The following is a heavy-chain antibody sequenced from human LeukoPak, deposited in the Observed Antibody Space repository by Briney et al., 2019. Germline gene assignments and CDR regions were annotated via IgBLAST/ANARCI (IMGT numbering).Heavy chain of an antibody. J-gene: IGHJ5*02. CDR1: GYTFLTYD. Sequence: GASVKVSCKASGYTFLTYDISWVRQATEQGLEWMGWMNPNSGNTDYAQKFLGRLTITRNTSISTAYMELSSLRSEDTAVYYCASDSSGWYHWFDPWGQGTLVTVSS. V-gene: IGHV1-8*03. CDR2: MNPNSGNT. D-gene: IGHD6-19*01. CDR3: ASDSSGWYHWFDP.